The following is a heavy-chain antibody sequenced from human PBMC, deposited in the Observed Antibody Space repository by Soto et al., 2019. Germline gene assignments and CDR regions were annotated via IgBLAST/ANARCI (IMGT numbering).Heavy chain of an antibody. CDR1: GYTFTSYG. J-gene: IGHJ4*02. D-gene: IGHD2-2*01. V-gene: IGHV1-18*01. CDR3: ARDQCRSTSCYSAGNDY. CDR2: ISAYNGNT. Sequence: ASVKVSCKASGYTFTSYGISWVRQAPGQGLEWMGWISAYNGNTNYAQKLQGRVTMTTDTSTSTAYMELRSLRSDDTAVYYCARDQCRSTSCYSAGNDYWGQGTLVTVSS.